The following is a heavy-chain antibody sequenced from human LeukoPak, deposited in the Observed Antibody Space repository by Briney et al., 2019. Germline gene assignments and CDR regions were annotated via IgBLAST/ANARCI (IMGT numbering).Heavy chain of an antibody. CDR3: AGAPYCSGGSCYSYNWFDP. D-gene: IGHD2-15*01. V-gene: IGHV3-66*01. J-gene: IGHJ5*02. CDR1: GFTVNSKQ. Sequence: GGSLRLSCAVTGFTVNSKQLTWVRQAPGKGLEWVSVLYSGGTTDYAESVRGRFTISRDSSKNTLYLQMNNLRVEDTAVYYCAGAPYCSGGSCYSYNWFDPWGQGTRVIVSS. CDR2: LYSGGTT.